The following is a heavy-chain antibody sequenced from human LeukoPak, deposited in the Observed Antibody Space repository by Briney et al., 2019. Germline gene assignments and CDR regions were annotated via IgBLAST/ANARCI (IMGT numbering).Heavy chain of an antibody. CDR1: GFGVTTDF. CDR2: IFTGSLDGTT. V-gene: IGHV3-53*01. CDR3: ATRGA. J-gene: IGHJ5*02. Sequence: GGSLRLSCAASGFGVTTDFMTWVRQAPGKGLEWLSIIFTGSLDGTTAHADSVKGRFNISRDNSANTLYLQMDSLRTEGTAIYYCATRGAWGPGTLVTVSS.